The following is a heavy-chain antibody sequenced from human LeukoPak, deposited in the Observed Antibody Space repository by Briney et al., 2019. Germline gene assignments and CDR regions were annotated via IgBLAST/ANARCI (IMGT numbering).Heavy chain of an antibody. D-gene: IGHD6-13*01. Sequence: PGGSLRLSCAASEFTFSTYNMNWVRQAPGKGLEWVSSISITSSYRYYGDSVKGRFTISRDNAKNSLYLQMNSLRAEDTAVYYCARDGTYGSSAGQLTTDVFDVWGQGTMVTVSS. J-gene: IGHJ3*01. CDR3: ARDGTYGSSAGQLTTDVFDV. V-gene: IGHV3-21*01. CDR1: EFTFSTYN. CDR2: ISITSSYR.